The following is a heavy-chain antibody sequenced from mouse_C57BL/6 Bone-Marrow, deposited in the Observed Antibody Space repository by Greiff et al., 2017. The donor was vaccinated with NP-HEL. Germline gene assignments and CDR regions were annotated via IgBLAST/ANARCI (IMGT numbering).Heavy chain of an antibody. D-gene: IGHD2-1*01. J-gene: IGHJ3*01. Sequence: VQLQQSGTVLARPGASVKMSCKTSGYTFTSYWMHWVKQRPGQGLEWIGAIYPGNSDTSYNQKFKGKAKLTAVTSARTASMELSSLTDEDAAVDYCTRGVGDYGNPVAYWGQGTLVTVSA. CDR3: TRGVGDYGNPVAY. CDR1: GYTFTSYW. CDR2: IYPGNSDT. V-gene: IGHV1-5*01.